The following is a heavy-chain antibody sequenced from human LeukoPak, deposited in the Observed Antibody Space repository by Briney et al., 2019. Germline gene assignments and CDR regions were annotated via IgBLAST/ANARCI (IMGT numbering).Heavy chain of an antibody. CDR2: ISGSGGST. CDR1: GFTFSSYA. V-gene: IGHV3-23*01. CDR3: AKSGRYSNYVSCSDY. D-gene: IGHD4-11*01. Sequence: GGSLRLSCAASGFTFSSYAMSWVRQAPGKGLEWVSAISGSGGSTYYADSVKGRFTISRDNSKNTLYLQMNSLRAEDTAVYYCAKSGRYSNYVSCSDYWGQGTLVTVSS. J-gene: IGHJ4*02.